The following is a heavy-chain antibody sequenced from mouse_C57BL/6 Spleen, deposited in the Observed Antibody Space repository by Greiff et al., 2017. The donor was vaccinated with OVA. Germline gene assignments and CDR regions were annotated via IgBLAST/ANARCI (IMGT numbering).Heavy chain of an antibody. V-gene: IGHV1-55*01. Sequence: QVQLQQPGAELVKPGASVKMSCKASGYTFTSYWITWVKQRPGQGLEWIGDIYPGSGSTNYNEKFKSKATLTVDTSSSTAYMQLSSLRCEDAAVDYCARALHYYGSSGFAYWGQGTLVTVSA. D-gene: IGHD1-1*01. CDR3: ARALHYYGSSGFAY. CDR2: IYPGSGST. CDR1: GYTFTSYW. J-gene: IGHJ3*01.